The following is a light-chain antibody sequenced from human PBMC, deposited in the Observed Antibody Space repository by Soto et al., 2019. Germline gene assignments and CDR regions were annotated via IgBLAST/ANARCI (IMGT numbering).Light chain of an antibody. CDR3: QNYNSAPYT. V-gene: IGKV1-27*01. Sequence: DIQMTQSPSSLSASVGDRATITCRAGQGIRNSLAWYQQKPGKVPKLLISAAFTLQSGVPSRFSGSGSGTDFTLTISSLQPEDVETYYCQNYNSAPYTFGPGTKVDIK. CDR2: AAF. CDR1: QGIRNS. J-gene: IGKJ3*01.